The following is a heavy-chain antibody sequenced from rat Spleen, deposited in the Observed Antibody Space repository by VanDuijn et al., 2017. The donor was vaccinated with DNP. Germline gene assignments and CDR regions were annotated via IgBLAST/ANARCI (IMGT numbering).Heavy chain of an antibody. Sequence: QVQLKESGPGLVQPSQTLSLTCTVSGFSLASYTVSWVRQPPGKGLEWMAIIWSNGGTDYNSAIKSRLSISRDTSKSQVFLKMNSLQTEDTATYYCARGNDDYYPNWYFDFWGPGTMVTVSS. CDR1: GFSLASYT. CDR3: ARGNDDYYPNWYFDF. CDR2: IWSNGGT. J-gene: IGHJ1*01. D-gene: IGHD1-12*03. V-gene: IGHV2-6*01.